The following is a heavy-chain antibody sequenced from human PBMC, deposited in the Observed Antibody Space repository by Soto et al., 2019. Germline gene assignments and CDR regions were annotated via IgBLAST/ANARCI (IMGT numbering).Heavy chain of an antibody. CDR3: VRSGRTANYYFDH. V-gene: IGHV3-48*02. CDR1: GFTFSTYG. Sequence: GGSLRLSCAASGFTFSTYGMHWVRQAPGKGLEWVSYINSGSSVIYYSASVKGRFTISRDNAGNSLYLQMNSLTDDDTAVYYCVRSGRTANYYFDHWGLGTLVTVSS. CDR2: INSGSSVI. D-gene: IGHD2-21*02. J-gene: IGHJ4*02.